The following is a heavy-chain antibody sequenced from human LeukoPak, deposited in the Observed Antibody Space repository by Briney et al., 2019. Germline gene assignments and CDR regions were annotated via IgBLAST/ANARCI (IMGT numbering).Heavy chain of an antibody. J-gene: IGHJ1*01. CDR2: ISGSGGST. V-gene: IGHV3-23*01. CDR1: GFTFSSYA. D-gene: IGHD2-15*01. CDR3: ASPPGWLLTNIYFQH. Sequence: PGGSLRLSCAASGFTFSSYAMSWVRQAPGKGLEWVSAISGSGGSTYYADSVKGRFTISRDNSKNTLYLQMNSLRAEDTAVYYCASPPGWLLTNIYFQHWGQGTLVTVSS.